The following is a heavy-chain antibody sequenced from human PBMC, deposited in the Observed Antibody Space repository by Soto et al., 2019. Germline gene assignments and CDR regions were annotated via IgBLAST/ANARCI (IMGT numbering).Heavy chain of an antibody. CDR2: IYYSGST. J-gene: IGHJ5*02. CDR1: GGSISSGGYY. Sequence: QVQLQESGPGLVKPSQTLSLTCTVSGGSISSGGYYWSWIRQHPGKGLEWIGYIYYSGSTYYNPSLKGRVTISVDTSKNQFSLKLSSVTAADTAVYYCTRGLSNPGWFDPWGQGTLVTVSS. CDR3: TRGLSNPGWFDP. V-gene: IGHV4-31*03. D-gene: IGHD4-4*01.